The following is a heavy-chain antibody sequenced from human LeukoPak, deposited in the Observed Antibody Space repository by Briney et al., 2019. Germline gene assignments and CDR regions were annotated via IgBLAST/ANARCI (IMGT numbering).Heavy chain of an antibody. V-gene: IGHV4-59*08. CDR1: GGSISSYY. CDR2: VYYIGNT. Sequence: PSETLSLTCTVSGGSISSYYWSWIRQPPGKGLEWIGSVYYIGNTDYNPSLKSRVTISVDTSKNQFSLKLRSVTAADTAVYYCARHFDYSTSWDPFDYWGQGTLVTVSS. D-gene: IGHD2-2*01. CDR3: ARHFDYSTSWDPFDY. J-gene: IGHJ4*02.